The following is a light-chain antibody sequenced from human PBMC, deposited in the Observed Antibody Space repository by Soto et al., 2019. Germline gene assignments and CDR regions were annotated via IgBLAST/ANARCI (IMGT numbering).Light chain of an antibody. V-gene: IGLV2-14*01. CDR3: SSFTGSSTLV. CDR2: EVS. CDR1: SSDIGLYNY. Sequence: QSALTQPASVSGSPGQSITISCTGTSSDIGLYNYVSWYQQHPGKAPKLIIFEVSNRPSGVSNRFSGSKSGNTASLTISGLQAEDEAYYYCSSFTGSSTLVFGSGTQLTVL. J-gene: IGLJ7*01.